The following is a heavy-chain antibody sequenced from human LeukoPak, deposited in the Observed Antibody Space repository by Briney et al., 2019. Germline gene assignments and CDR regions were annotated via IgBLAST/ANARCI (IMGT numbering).Heavy chain of an antibody. CDR1: GFTFSSYW. D-gene: IGHD3-22*01. Sequence: GGSLRLSCAASGFTFSSYWMSWVRQAPGEGLEWVANIKQDGSEKYYVDSVKGRFTISRDNAKNSLYLQMNSLRAEDTAVYYCAKDPYYDSSGYYRPHFDYWGQGTLVTVSS. J-gene: IGHJ4*02. V-gene: IGHV3-7*03. CDR3: AKDPYYDSSGYYRPHFDY. CDR2: IKQDGSEK.